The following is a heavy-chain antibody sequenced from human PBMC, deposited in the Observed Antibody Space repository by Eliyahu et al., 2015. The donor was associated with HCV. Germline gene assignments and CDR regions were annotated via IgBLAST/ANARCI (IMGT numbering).Heavy chain of an antibody. CDR2: ISGSGGST. Sequence: EVQLLESGGGLVQPGGSLRLSCAXXGFPLXRXAMSWXRQAPGKGVXGXSAISGSGGSTYYADSVKGRFTISRDNSKNTLYLQMNSLRAEDTAVYYCAKDLSPGGSYHGLIVDYWGQGTLVTVSS. D-gene: IGHD1-26*01. CDR1: GFPLXRXA. V-gene: IGHV3-23*01. CDR3: AKDLSPGGSYHGLIVDY. J-gene: IGHJ4*02.